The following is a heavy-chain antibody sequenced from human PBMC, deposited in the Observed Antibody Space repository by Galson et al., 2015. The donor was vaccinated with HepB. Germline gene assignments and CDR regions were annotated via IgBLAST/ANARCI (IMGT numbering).Heavy chain of an antibody. CDR1: GGTFSSYT. CDR3: ARDFVVVPDRPGPNYYYYGMDV. V-gene: IGHV1-69*13. CDR2: IIPIFGTA. Sequence: SVKVSCKASGGTFSSYTISWVRQAPGQGLEWMGGIIPIFGTANYAQKFQGRVTITADESTSTAYMELSSLRSEDTAVYYCARDFVVVPDRPGPNYYYYGMDVWGQGTTVTVSS. J-gene: IGHJ6*02. D-gene: IGHD2-2*01.